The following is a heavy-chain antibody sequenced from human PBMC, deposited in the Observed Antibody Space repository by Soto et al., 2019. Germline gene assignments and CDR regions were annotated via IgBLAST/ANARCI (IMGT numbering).Heavy chain of an antibody. D-gene: IGHD4-17*01. V-gene: IGHV3-30-3*01. CDR2: ISYDGSNK. CDR1: GFTFSSYA. Sequence: QVQLVESGGGVVQPGRSLRLSCAASGFTFSSYAMHWVRQAPGKGLEWVAVISYDGSNKYYADSVKGRFTISRDNTKNTMYLQMSSLRAEDTAVYYCARETHGDYEYWGQGTLVTVSS. CDR3: ARETHGDYEY. J-gene: IGHJ4*02.